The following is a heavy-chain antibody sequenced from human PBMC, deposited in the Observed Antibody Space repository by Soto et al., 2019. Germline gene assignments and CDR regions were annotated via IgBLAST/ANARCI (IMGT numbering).Heavy chain of an antibody. CDR3: ARPHCNSPNGIPLGP. Sequence: QLQLQESGPGLVKPSETLSLTCTVSGGSINDDTYYWGWIRQPPGKGLEWIGSIYYSGTSSYNPSLDRRAPXSXXXSXXQLSLRLRSGTAADTAVHYCARPHCNSPNGIPLGPWGQGTLVIVSS. CDR1: GGSINDDTYY. D-gene: IGHD2-2*01. J-gene: IGHJ5*02. CDR2: IYYSGTS. V-gene: IGHV4-39*01.